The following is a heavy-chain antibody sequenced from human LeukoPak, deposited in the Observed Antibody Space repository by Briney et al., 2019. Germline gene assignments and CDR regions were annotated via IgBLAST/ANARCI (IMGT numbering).Heavy chain of an antibody. V-gene: IGHV4-39*01. CDR3: ARLRVEMAAYAFDI. CDR1: GGSIISSSYH. D-gene: IGHD5-24*01. Sequence: SETLSLTSTVSGGSIISSSYHWGWVRQPPGKWLGWLGSIYYTGGTTYNPSRKGRVALSVDMSKNEFSVKLSSVTAADTAVYYCARLRVEMAAYAFDIWGQGTKVTVSS. J-gene: IGHJ3*02. CDR2: IYYTGGT.